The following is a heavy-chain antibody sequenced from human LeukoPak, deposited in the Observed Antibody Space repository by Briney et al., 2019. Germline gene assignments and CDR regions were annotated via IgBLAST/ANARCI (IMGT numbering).Heavy chain of an antibody. D-gene: IGHD6-19*01. CDR2: IYHSGST. V-gene: IGHV4-38-2*02. CDR3: ARVIAVAGTAAYYFDY. J-gene: IGHJ4*02. CDR1: GGSISSYY. Sequence: SETLSLTCTVSGGSISSYYWSWIRQPPGKGLEWIGSIYHSGSTYYNPSLKSRVTISVDTSKNQFSLKLSSVTAADTAVYYCARVIAVAGTAAYYFDYWGQGTLVTVSS.